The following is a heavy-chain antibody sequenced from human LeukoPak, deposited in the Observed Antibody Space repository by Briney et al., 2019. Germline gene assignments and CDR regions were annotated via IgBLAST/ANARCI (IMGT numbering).Heavy chain of an antibody. CDR3: ARVSFDYGDYVGGYYFDY. J-gene: IGHJ4*02. V-gene: IGHV4-59*01. CDR2: IYYSGST. D-gene: IGHD4-17*01. CDR1: GGSISSYY. Sequence: PSETLSLTCTVSGGSISSYYWSWIRQPPGKGLEWIGYIYYSGSTNYNPSLKSRVTISVATSKNQFSLKLSSVPAADTAVYYCARVSFDYGDYVGGYYFDYWGQGTLVTVSP.